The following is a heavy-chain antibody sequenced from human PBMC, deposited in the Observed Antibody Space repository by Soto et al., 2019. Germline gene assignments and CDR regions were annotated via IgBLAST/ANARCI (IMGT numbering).Heavy chain of an antibody. J-gene: IGHJ6*02. CDR1: GYTFTAYY. V-gene: IGHV1-2*02. CDR2: INPKFGDT. D-gene: IGHD3-10*01. CDR3: ARNMDYYYGPGSGNGHGF. Sequence: QVQLVQSGAEVKEPGDSVRVSCEASGYTFTAYYIHWVRQAPGQGLEWMGWINPKFGDTTYAQDFQGRVSMTRDMSMSTVYMYLSRLTSDDTAIYYCARNMDYYYGPGSGNGHGFWGQGTTVTVFS.